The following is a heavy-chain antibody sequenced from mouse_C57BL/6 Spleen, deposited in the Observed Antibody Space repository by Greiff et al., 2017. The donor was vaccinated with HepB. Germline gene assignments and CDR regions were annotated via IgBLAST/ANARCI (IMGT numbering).Heavy chain of an antibody. V-gene: IGHV1-72*01. J-gene: IGHJ3*01. CDR3: ARGDYYGSSWFAY. CDR1: GYTFTSYW. CDR2: IDPNSGGT. D-gene: IGHD1-1*01. Sequence: QVQLQQPGAELVKPGASVKLSCKASGYTFTSYWMHWVKQRPGRGLEGIGRIDPNSGGTKYNEKFKSKATLTVDKPSSTAYMQLSSLTSEDSAVYYCARGDYYGSSWFAYWGQGTLVTVSA.